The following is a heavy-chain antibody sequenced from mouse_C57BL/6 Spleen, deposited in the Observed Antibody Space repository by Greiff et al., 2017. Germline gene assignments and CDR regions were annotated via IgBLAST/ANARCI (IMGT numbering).Heavy chain of an antibody. CDR2: IYPSDSET. D-gene: IGHD2-4*01. Sequence: QVQLQQSGAELVRPGSSVKLSCKASGYTFISYWMDWVKQRPGQGLEWIGNIYPSDSETHYNQKFKDKATLTVDKSSSTAYMQLSSLTSEDSAVYYCARDYHYFDYWGQGTTLTVSS. CDR3: ARDYHYFDY. J-gene: IGHJ2*01. V-gene: IGHV1-61*01. CDR1: GYTFISYW.